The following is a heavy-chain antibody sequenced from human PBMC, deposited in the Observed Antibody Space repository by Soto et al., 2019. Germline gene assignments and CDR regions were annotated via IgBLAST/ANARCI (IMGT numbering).Heavy chain of an antibody. Sequence: QVQLQQWGAGLLKPSETLSLTCAVYGGSFSGYQWSWIRQTPGKGLEWIGEINDSGNINYNPSLMSRDTILRVTVKKQTCVKLSSVTAADSAVYYCARGLILWFGELSRRGGYYYYMDVWGKGTPVTVSS. J-gene: IGHJ6*03. CDR1: GGSFSGYQ. V-gene: IGHV4-34*01. D-gene: IGHD3-10*01. CDR3: ARGLILWFGELSRRGGYYYYMDV. CDR2: INDSGNI.